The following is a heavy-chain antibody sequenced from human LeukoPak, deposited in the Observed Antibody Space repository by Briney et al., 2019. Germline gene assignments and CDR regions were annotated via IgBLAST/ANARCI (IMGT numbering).Heavy chain of an antibody. V-gene: IGHV4-59*01. CDR1: GGSISSYY. CDR3: ARVEYSYGCDY. J-gene: IGHJ4*02. CDR2: IYYSGST. D-gene: IGHD5-18*01. Sequence: SSETLSLTCTVSGGSISSYYWSWIRQPPGKGLEWIGYIYYSGSTNYNPSLKSRVTISVDTSKNQFSLKLSSVTAADTAVYYCARVEYSYGCDYWGQGTLVTVSS.